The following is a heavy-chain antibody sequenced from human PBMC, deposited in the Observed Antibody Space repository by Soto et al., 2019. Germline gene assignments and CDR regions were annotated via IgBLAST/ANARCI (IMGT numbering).Heavy chain of an antibody. CDR3: ARATGVSSTWYDGLDV. D-gene: IGHD6-13*01. J-gene: IGHJ6*02. V-gene: IGHV4-31*02. CDR2: FYYTGST. Sequence: WTWLRQPPGKGLEWIGYFYYTGSTYYNPSLKSRVTISEDTSKNQFSLKLTSVTAADSAVYYCARATGVSSTWYDGLDVWGQGTTVTVSS.